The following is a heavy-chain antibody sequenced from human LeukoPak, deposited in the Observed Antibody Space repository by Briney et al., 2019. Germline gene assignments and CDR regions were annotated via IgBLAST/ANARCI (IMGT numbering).Heavy chain of an antibody. CDR1: GFTVSSNY. Sequence: GGSLRLSCAASGFTVSSNYMSWVRLAPGKGLEWVSVIYSGGSTYYADSVKGRFSISRDNSKNTLDLQMNSLRAEDTAVYYCARVGSSWYGNIWGQGTMVSVSS. D-gene: IGHD6-13*01. V-gene: IGHV3-53*01. CDR2: IYSGGST. CDR3: ARVGSSWYGNI. J-gene: IGHJ3*02.